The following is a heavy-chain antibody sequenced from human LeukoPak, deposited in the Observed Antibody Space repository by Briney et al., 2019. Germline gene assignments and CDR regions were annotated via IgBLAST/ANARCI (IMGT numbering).Heavy chain of an antibody. V-gene: IGHV3-23*01. J-gene: IGHJ5*02. D-gene: IGHD3-9*01. CDR2: ISGPGDNT. CDR3: ARLVTGYPNWFDP. CDR1: GFIFNNYA. Sequence: GGSLRLSCAASGFIFNNYAIHWVRRAPGKGLEWVSAISGPGDNTYYTDSVKGRFTISRDNSKNTLYLQMSSLRAEDTAVYYCARLVTGYPNWFDPWGQGTLVTVSS.